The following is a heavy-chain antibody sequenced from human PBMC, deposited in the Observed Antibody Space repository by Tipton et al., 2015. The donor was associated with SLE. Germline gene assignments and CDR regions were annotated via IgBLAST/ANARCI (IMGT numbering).Heavy chain of an antibody. CDR2: VYPGDSET. Sequence: QLVQSGGDVKKPGESLKISCKGFGYTFNTYWIGWVRQMPGKGLEWMGIVYPGDSETRYSPSFQGQVTISADTSSRTAFLERDNLKASDTAMYYCARSNWRGNGFDIWGQGTMITVSS. V-gene: IGHV5-51*03. J-gene: IGHJ3*02. CDR3: ARSNWRGNGFDI. D-gene: IGHD7-27*01. CDR1: GYTFNTYW.